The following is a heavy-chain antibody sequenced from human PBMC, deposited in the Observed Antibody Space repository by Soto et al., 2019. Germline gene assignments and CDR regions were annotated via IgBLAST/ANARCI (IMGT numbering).Heavy chain of an antibody. J-gene: IGHJ5*02. V-gene: IGHV1-2*02. Sequence: ASVKVSCKASGYTFTGYYMHWVRQAPGQGLEWMGWINPNSGGTKEAQKFRGRVTMTRDTSISAAYMELSRLTSDDTAVYYCAKGGSSWTEWFDPWGQGTLVTVSS. D-gene: IGHD6-13*01. CDR1: GYTFTGYY. CDR2: INPNSGGT. CDR3: AKGGSSWTEWFDP.